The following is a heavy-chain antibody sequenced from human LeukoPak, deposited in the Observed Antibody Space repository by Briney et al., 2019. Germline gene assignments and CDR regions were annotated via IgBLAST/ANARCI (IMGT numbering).Heavy chain of an antibody. CDR3: ARGEYSGSFGMDV. V-gene: IGHV3-30-3*01. CDR2: ISYDGSNK. CDR1: GFTFSSYA. D-gene: IGHD6-6*01. Sequence: GGSLRLSCAASGFTFSSYAMHWVRQAPGKGLEWVAVISYDGSNKYYADSVKGRFTISRDNSKNTLYLQMNSLRAEDTAVYYCARGEYSGSFGMDVWGQGTTVTVSS. J-gene: IGHJ6*02.